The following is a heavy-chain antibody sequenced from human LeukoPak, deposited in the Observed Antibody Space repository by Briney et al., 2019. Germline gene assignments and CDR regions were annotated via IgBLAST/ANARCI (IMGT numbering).Heavy chain of an antibody. D-gene: IGHD1-1*01. V-gene: IGHV3-66*04. CDR3: ARLRGEAGTHLSYDY. Sequence: GGSLRLSCAASGVTVTSNYMTWVRQAPGKGLEWVSVIYSGGSSFYADSVKGRFTISRDNSKNTLYLQMNSLRVEETAVYYCARLRGEAGTHLSYDYWGQGTLVTVSS. CDR1: GVTVTSNY. CDR2: IYSGGSS. J-gene: IGHJ4*02.